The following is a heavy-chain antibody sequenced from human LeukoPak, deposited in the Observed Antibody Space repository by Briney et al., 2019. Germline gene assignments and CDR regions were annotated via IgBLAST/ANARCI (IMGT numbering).Heavy chain of an antibody. CDR3: ARSHDFWSGYYRGGVDY. Sequence: PGGSLRLSCVASGFTFSSRDWMTWVRQAPGKGLEWVANIKQDGSEKNYVDSVKGRFTISRDNAKNTLYLQMNSLRAEDTAVYYCARSHDFWSGYYRGGVDYWGQGTLVTVSS. CDR2: IKQDGSEK. D-gene: IGHD3-3*01. CDR1: GFTFSSRDW. J-gene: IGHJ4*02. V-gene: IGHV3-7*01.